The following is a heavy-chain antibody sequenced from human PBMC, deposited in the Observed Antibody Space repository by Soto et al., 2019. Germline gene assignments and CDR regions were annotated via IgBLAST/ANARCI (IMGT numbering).Heavy chain of an antibody. J-gene: IGHJ3*02. V-gene: IGHV3-9*01. CDR2: IRWNSGSI. D-gene: IGHD6-19*01. Sequence: PGGSLRLSCAASGFTFDDYAMHWVRQAPGKGLEWVSGIRWNSGSIGYADSVKGRFTISRDNAKNSLYLQMNSLRAEDTALYYCAKDSAPPYSSGWYFAFDIWGQGTMVTVTS. CDR1: GFTFDDYA. CDR3: AKDSAPPYSSGWYFAFDI.